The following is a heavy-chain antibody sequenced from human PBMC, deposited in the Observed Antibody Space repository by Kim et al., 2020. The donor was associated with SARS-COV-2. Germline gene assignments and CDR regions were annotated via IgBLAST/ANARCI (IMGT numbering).Heavy chain of an antibody. Sequence: YAGSVKGRFTTSTDNAQNTLSLQMNSLRAEDTGVYYCARRQFTSGWYYFDYWGQGTLVTVSS. D-gene: IGHD6-19*01. J-gene: IGHJ4*02. CDR3: ARRQFTSGWYYFDY. V-gene: IGHV3-74*01.